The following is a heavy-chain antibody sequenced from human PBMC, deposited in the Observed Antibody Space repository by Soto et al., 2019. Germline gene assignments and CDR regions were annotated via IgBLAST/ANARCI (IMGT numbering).Heavy chain of an antibody. Sequence: ASVKVSCKASGYTFTAYPMHWVRQAPGQRFEWVAWINTDIGNTSYSEDFQGRVTITRDTSTSTAYMELSSLRSEDTAVYYCARDNAGNDAYDYWGQGTLVTVSS. J-gene: IGHJ4*02. CDR2: INTDIGNT. D-gene: IGHD1-1*01. CDR3: ARDNAGNDAYDY. V-gene: IGHV1-3*03. CDR1: GYTFTAYP.